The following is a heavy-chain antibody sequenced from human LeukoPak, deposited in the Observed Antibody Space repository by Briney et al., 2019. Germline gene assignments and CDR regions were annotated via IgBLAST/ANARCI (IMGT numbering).Heavy chain of an antibody. CDR2: IYYSGST. V-gene: IGHV4-39*01. Sequence: PSETLSLTCTVSGGSISSSSYYSGWLRQPPGQGLEWIGSIYYSGSTYYNPSLKSRVTISVNTPKNQFSLKLSSVTAAHTAVYYCARRNPNGVSRSYFDYWGQGTLVTVSS. CDR3: ARRNPNGVSRSYFDY. CDR1: GGSISSSSYY. D-gene: IGHD2-8*01. J-gene: IGHJ4*02.